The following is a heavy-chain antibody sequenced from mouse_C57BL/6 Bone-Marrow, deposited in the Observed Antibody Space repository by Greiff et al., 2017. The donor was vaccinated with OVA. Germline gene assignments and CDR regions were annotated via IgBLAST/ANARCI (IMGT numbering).Heavy chain of an antibody. J-gene: IGHJ2*01. V-gene: IGHV1-64*01. CDR2: IHPNRGST. D-gene: IGHD1-1*01. CDR3: AREGLITTVVAKNY. CDR1: GYTFTSYW. Sequence: QVQLKQPGAELVKPGASVKLSCKASGYTFTSYWMHWVKQRPGQGLEWIGMIHPNRGSTNYNEKFKSKATLTVDKSSSTAYMQLSSLTSEDSAVYYCAREGLITTVVAKNYWGQGTTLTVSS.